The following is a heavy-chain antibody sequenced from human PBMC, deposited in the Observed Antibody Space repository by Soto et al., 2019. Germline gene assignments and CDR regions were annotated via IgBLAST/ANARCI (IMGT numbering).Heavy chain of an antibody. J-gene: IGHJ4*02. CDR3: ARTSRFDC. D-gene: IGHD6-6*01. V-gene: IGHV4-34*01. Sequence: QVQLQQWGAGLLKPSETLSLTCAVYCGSFSGYYWSWIRQPPGKGLEWIGEINHSGSTNYNPSLKSRVTVSVDTSKQQFSLKVGSVTAADAAVYYCARTSRFDCWGQGTLVTVSS. CDR2: INHSGST. CDR1: CGSFSGYY.